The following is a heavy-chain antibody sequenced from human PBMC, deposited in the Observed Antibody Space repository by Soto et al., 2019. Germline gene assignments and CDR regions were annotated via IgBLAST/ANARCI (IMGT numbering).Heavy chain of an antibody. Sequence: SGPTLVNPTETLTLTCTVSGFSLSNAGLGVRWIRQPPGKALEWLAHIFSNDEKSYSTSLKSRLTISKDTSKSQVVLTMTNMDPVDTATYYCASTYSTSWYWFDPWGQGTLVTVSS. V-gene: IGHV2-26*04. CDR3: ASTYSTSWYWFDP. J-gene: IGHJ5*02. D-gene: IGHD6-13*01. CDR1: GFSLSNAGLG. CDR2: IFSNDEK.